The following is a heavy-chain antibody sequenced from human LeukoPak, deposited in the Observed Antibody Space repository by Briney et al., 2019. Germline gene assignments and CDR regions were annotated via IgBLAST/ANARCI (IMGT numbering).Heavy chain of an antibody. Sequence: GGSLRLSCAASGFTFSDYYMSWIRQAPGKGLEWVSYISSSGSTIYYADSVKGRFTISRDNAKNSLYLQMNSLRAEDTAVYYCARVVVVPAAANYFGYWGQGTPVTVSS. CDR3: ARVVVVPAAANYFGY. D-gene: IGHD2-2*01. V-gene: IGHV3-11*01. CDR1: GFTFSDYY. CDR2: ISSSGSTI. J-gene: IGHJ4*02.